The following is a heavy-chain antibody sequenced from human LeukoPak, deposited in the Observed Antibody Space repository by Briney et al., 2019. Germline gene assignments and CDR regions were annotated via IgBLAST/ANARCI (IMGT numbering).Heavy chain of an antibody. D-gene: IGHD3-16*01. J-gene: IGHJ4*02. Sequence: SETLSLTCTVSGGSITSGDYNWSWIRQHPGKGLEWLGNIYSSGSTYYNPSLESRLTISVDTSKNQFSLKLTSVTAADAAVYYCARDQYDVIDYWGQGTLVTVSS. CDR2: IYSSGST. CDR3: ARDQYDVIDY. V-gene: IGHV4-31*03. CDR1: GGSITSGDYN.